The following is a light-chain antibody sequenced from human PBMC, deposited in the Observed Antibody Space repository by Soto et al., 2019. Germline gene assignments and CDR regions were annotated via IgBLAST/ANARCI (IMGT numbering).Light chain of an antibody. V-gene: IGLV2-23*02. Sequence: QSALTQPASVSGSPGQSITISCTGTSSDVGSYNLVSWYQQHPGKAPKLMVYEVSKRPSGVSTRFSGSKSGNTASLRISGLQAEDEAYYYCCSYAGSSTVVFGGGTKLTVL. CDR2: EVS. J-gene: IGLJ2*01. CDR3: CSYAGSSTVV. CDR1: SSDVGSYNL.